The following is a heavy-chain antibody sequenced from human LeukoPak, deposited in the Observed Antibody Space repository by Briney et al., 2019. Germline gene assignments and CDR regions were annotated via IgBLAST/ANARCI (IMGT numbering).Heavy chain of an antibody. Sequence: GGSLRLSCAASGFTFSSYEMNWVRQAPGKGLEWVSYISSSGSTIYYADSVKGRFTISRDNAKNTLYLQMNSLRAEDTAVYYCAKDPTEYYDSSGYCYFDYWGQGTLVTVSS. CDR1: GFTFSSYE. J-gene: IGHJ4*02. CDR2: ISSSGSTI. V-gene: IGHV3-48*03. D-gene: IGHD3-22*01. CDR3: AKDPTEYYDSSGYCYFDY.